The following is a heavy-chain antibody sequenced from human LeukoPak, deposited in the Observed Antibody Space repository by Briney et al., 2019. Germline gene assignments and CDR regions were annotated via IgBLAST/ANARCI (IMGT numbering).Heavy chain of an antibody. J-gene: IGHJ5*02. CDR1: GGSISSYY. CDR3: ARALSPRCFDP. D-gene: IGHD2/OR15-2a*01. CDR2: IYTSGST. V-gene: IGHV4-4*07. Sequence: SETLSLTCTVSGGSISSYYWSWIRQPAGKGLEWIGRIYTSGSTNYNPSLKSRVTMSVDTSTTQFSLKLSSVTAADTAVYSCARALSPRCFDPWGPGTLVTVSS.